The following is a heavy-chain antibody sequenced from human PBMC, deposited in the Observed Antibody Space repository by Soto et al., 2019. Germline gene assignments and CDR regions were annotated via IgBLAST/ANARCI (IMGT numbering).Heavy chain of an antibody. CDR2: TYYRSKWYN. D-gene: IGHD3-3*01. Sequence: SQTLSLTCAISGDSVSSNSAAWNWIRKSPSRGLEWLGRTYYRSKWYNDYAVSVKSRITINPDTSKNQFSLQLNSVTPEDTAVYYCARDGGWVDFWSGYQIDYWGQGTLVTVSS. V-gene: IGHV6-1*01. J-gene: IGHJ4*02. CDR3: ARDGGWVDFWSGYQIDY. CDR1: GDSVSSNSAA.